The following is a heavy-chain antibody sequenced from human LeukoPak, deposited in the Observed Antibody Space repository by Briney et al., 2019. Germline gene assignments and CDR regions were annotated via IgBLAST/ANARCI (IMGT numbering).Heavy chain of an antibody. J-gene: IGHJ4*02. D-gene: IGHD4-17*01. CDR2: IYYSGST. Sequence: ASETLSLTCTVSGXSISSGGYYWSWIRQHPGKGLEWIGYIYYSGSTYYNPSLKSRVTISVDTSKNQFSLILSSVTAADTAVYYCVRGSTLRHYQYWGQGTLVTVSS. CDR3: VRGSTLRHYQY. CDR1: GXSISSGGYY. V-gene: IGHV4-31*03.